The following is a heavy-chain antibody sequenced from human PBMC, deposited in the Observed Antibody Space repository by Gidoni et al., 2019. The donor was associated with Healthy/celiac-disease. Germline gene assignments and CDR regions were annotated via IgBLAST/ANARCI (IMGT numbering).Heavy chain of an antibody. J-gene: IGHJ5*02. Sequence: EVQLVESGGGLVTPGGSLRLSCAASGFTFSSYSMNWVRQAPGKGLEWVSSISSSSSYIYYAYSVKGRFTISRDNAKNSLYLQMNSLRAEDTAVYYCARDAEDIVVVPANWFDPWGQGTLVTVSS. D-gene: IGHD2-2*01. CDR1: GFTFSSYS. V-gene: IGHV3-21*01. CDR3: ARDAEDIVVVPANWFDP. CDR2: ISSSSSYI.